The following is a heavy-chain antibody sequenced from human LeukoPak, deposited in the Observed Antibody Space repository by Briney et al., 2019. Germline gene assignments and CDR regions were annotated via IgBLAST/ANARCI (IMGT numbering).Heavy chain of an antibody. Sequence: GGSLRLSCAASGVTFSSYGMHWVRQAPGKGLEWVAFIRYDGSNKYYADSVKGRFTISRGNSKNTLYLQMNSLRAEDTAVYYCAKDSGYSGYNSGFDYWGQGTLVTVSS. CDR1: GVTFSSYG. J-gene: IGHJ4*02. V-gene: IGHV3-30*02. CDR3: AKDSGYSGYNSGFDY. D-gene: IGHD5-12*01. CDR2: IRYDGSNK.